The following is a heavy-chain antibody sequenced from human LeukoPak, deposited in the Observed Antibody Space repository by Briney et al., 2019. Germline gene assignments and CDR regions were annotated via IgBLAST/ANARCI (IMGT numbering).Heavy chain of an antibody. Sequence: SETLSLTCTVSVGSISSDYWWWIRQPPGKGLEWIGYIYYIGSTNYNPSLKSRITISVDTSKSHFSLKLSSVTAADTAVYYCARVVGETGSSDYWGQGTLVTVSS. D-gene: IGHD1-26*01. V-gene: IGHV4-59*01. CDR1: VGSISSDY. J-gene: IGHJ4*02. CDR2: IYYIGST. CDR3: ARVVGETGSSDY.